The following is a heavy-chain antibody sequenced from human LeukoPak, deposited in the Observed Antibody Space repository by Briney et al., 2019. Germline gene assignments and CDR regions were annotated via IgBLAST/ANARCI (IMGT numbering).Heavy chain of an antibody. J-gene: IGHJ5*02. CDR3: ARDRGYSSFDP. V-gene: IGHV3-7*01. CDR2: IKEDGSDK. Sequence: GGSLRLSCVVSGITFRNYWMSWVRQAPGKGLEWVAFIKEDGSDKHYVDSVKGRFTISRDNAKNTLYLQMSSLRVEDTAMYYCARDRGYSSFDPWGQGTLVTVSS. CDR1: GITFRNYW.